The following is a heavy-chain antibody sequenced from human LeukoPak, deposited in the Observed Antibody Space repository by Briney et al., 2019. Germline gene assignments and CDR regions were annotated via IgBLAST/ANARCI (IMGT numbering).Heavy chain of an antibody. CDR2: IKQDGSEK. CDR1: ALTCSSHW. V-gene: IGHV3-7*01. J-gene: IGHJ4*02. CDR3: ARSNLIGYDY. Sequence: GRALRRSCAGTALTCSSHWMNWFRQDQGKGLEWVANIKQDGSEKYYVDSVKGRFIISRDNAKNSLYLQMDSLRAEDTAVYYCARSNLIGYDYWGQGTLVTVSS. D-gene: IGHD3-9*01.